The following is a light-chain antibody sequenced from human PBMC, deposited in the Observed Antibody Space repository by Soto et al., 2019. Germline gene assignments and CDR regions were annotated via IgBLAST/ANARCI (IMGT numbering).Light chain of an antibody. CDR3: SSYAGNSPLWV. Sequence: QSVLTQPASVSGSPGQSITISCTGTNSDVGSFNLDSWYQHHPGKAPELILYEVSQRPSGVSSRFSGSKSGNTASLTISGLQAEDEADYYCSSYAGNSPLWVFGGGTKVTVL. V-gene: IGLV2-23*02. CDR1: NSDVGSFNL. CDR2: EVS. J-gene: IGLJ3*02.